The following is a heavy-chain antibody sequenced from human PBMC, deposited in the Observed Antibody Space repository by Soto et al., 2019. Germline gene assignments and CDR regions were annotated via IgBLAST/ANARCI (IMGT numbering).Heavy chain of an antibody. D-gene: IGHD1-26*01. Sequence: SVKVSCKASGGTFSSYAISWVRQAPGQGLEWMGGIIPIFGTANYAQKFQGRVTITADESTSTAYMELSSLRSEDTAVYYCAKTPVVGATSYYYGMDVWGQGTTVTV. V-gene: IGHV1-69*13. CDR1: GGTFSSYA. CDR3: AKTPVVGATSYYYGMDV. J-gene: IGHJ6*02. CDR2: IIPIFGTA.